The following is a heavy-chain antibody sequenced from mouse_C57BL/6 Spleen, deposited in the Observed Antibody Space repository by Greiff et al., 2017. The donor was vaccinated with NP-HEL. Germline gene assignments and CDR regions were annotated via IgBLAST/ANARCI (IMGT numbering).Heavy chain of an antibody. D-gene: IGHD1-1*01. Sequence: VQLQQPGAELVKPGASVKLSCKASGYTFTSYWMQWVKQRPGQGLEWIGEIDPSDSYTNYNQKFKGKATLTVDTSSSTAYMQLSSLTSEDSAVYYCARVDYYGSGGYFDYWGQGTTLTVSS. CDR3: ARVDYYGSGGYFDY. J-gene: IGHJ2*01. V-gene: IGHV1-50*01. CDR1: GYTFTSYW. CDR2: IDPSDSYT.